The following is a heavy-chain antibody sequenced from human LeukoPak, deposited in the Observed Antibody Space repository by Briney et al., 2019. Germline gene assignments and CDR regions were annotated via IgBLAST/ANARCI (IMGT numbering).Heavy chain of an antibody. J-gene: IGHJ4*02. V-gene: IGHV3-23*01. D-gene: IGHD3-10*01. CDR1: GFTFDRYS. CDR3: ARDLLWFGESSVG. CDR2: ISGNGYST. Sequence: PGGSLRLSCAASGFTFDRYSMNWVRQPPGRGLEWVSTISGNGYSTFYADSVKGRFTISRDNSNNTLYLQMNALRADDAALYYCARDLLWFGESSVGWGQGSLVTVSS.